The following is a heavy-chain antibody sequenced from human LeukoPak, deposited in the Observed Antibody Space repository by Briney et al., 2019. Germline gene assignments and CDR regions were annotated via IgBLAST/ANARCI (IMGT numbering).Heavy chain of an antibody. V-gene: IGHV4-31*11. CDR1: GGSISSGGYY. CDR3: ARYRVVVPAKGWFDP. D-gene: IGHD2-2*01. CDR2: IYYSGST. Sequence: PSETLSLTCAVSGGSISSGGYYWSRIRQHPGKGLEWIGYIYYSGSTYYNPSLKSRVTISVDTSKNQFSLKLSSVTAADTAVYYCARYRVVVPAKGWFDPWGQGTLVTVSS. J-gene: IGHJ5*02.